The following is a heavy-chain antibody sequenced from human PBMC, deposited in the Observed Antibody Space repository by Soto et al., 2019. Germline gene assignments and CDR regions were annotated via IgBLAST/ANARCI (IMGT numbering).Heavy chain of an antibody. CDR3: AKGGGGAAVAGTGGDFDY. V-gene: IGHV3-53*01. J-gene: IGHJ4*02. Sequence: PGGSLRLSCVASGFAASSHYMNWVRQAPGKGLEWVSIIYNGGDTYYADSVKGRFTISRDNSKNTLYLQMNSLRAEDTAVYYCAKGGGGAAVAGTGGDFDYWGQGTLVTVSS. D-gene: IGHD6-19*01. CDR1: GFAASSHY. CDR2: IYNGGDT.